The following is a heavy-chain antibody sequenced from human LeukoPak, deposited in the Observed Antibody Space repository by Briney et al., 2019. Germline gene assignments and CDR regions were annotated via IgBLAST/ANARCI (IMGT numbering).Heavy chain of an antibody. CDR3: ARGRYYYDFWSGYYTKNWFDP. Sequence: SETLSLTCTVSGGSISSGSYYWSWIRQPAGKGLEGIGRIYTSGSTNYNPSLKSRVTIAVDTSKTQFSLKLSSVTAADTAVYYCARGRYYYDFWSGYYTKNWFDPWGQGTLVTVSS. CDR1: GGSISSGSYY. J-gene: IGHJ5*02. CDR2: IYTSGST. V-gene: IGHV4-61*02. D-gene: IGHD3-3*01.